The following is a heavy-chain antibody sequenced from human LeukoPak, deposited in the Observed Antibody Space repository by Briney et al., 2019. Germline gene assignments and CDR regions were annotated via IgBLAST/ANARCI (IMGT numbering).Heavy chain of an antibody. CDR1: GGSISSYY. CDR3: AKENNWNDGRFNYFDY. Sequence: SETLSLTCTVSGGSISSYYWSWIRQPPGKGLEWIGYIYYSGSTNYNPSLKSRVTISVDTSKNQFSLKLSSVTAADTAVYYCAKENNWNDGRFNYFDYWGQGTLVTVSS. CDR2: IYYSGST. D-gene: IGHD1-20*01. J-gene: IGHJ4*02. V-gene: IGHV4-59*12.